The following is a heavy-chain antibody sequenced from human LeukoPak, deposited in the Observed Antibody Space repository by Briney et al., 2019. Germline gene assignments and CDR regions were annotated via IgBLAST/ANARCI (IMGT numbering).Heavy chain of an antibody. CDR3: AHREVNYGALAFDY. CDR1: GFSLSTSGVG. CDR2: IYWDDDK. J-gene: IGHJ4*02. Sequence: GSDPTLVNPTQTLTLTCTFSGFSLSTSGVGVGWIRQPPGKALEWLALIYWDDDKRYSSSLKSRLTITKDTSKNQVVLTMTNMDPVDTATYYCAHREVNYGALAFDYWGQGTLVTVSS. V-gene: IGHV2-5*02. D-gene: IGHD4-17*01.